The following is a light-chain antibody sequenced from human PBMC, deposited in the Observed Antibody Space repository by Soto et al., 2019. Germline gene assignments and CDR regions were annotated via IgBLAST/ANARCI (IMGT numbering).Light chain of an antibody. V-gene: IGKV1-33*01. CDR1: QDISNY. Sequence: DIQMTQSPSSLSASVGDRVTITCQASQDISNYLNWYQQKPGKAPRLLIYGASNLETGVPSRFIGSGSGTDFTFTISSLQPEDFATYYCQQFDNFPRAITFGQGTRLELK. CDR2: GAS. CDR3: QQFDNFPRAIT. J-gene: IGKJ5*01.